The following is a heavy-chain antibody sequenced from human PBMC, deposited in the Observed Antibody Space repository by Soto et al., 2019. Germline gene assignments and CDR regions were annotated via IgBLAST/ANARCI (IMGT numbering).Heavy chain of an antibody. CDR2: TSIYNGHT. J-gene: IGHJ4*02. CDR1: GSTFTASG. D-gene: IGHD4-17*01. CDR3: ARWDDYGASDQYHFDQ. Sequence: QVQLVQSGPEVQKPGASQKVPCKAPGSTFTASGISWVRQAPGQGLGWMGWTSIYNGHTEYSPKFLGRVVMTTDTSADTAYLELKSLRPDDAALYYCARWDDYGASDQYHFDQWGQGTLVTVSS. V-gene: IGHV1-18*01.